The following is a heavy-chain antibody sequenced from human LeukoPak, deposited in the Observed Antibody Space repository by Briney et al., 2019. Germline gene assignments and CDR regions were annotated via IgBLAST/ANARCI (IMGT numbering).Heavy chain of an antibody. D-gene: IGHD3-10*01. CDR3: ARDTSRAGDANWFDP. V-gene: IGHV4-61*02. J-gene: IGHJ5*02. CDR2: IYTSGST. Sequence: PSQTLSLTCTVSGGSISSGSYYWSWIRQPAGKGLEWIGRIYTSGSTNYNPSLKSRVTISVDTSKNQFSLKLSSVTAADTAVYYCARDTSRAGDANWFDPWGQGTLATVSS. CDR1: GGSISSGSYY.